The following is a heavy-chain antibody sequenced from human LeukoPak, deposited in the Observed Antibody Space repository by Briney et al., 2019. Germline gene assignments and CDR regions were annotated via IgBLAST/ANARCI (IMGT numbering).Heavy chain of an antibody. J-gene: IGHJ4*02. V-gene: IGHV3-74*03. D-gene: IGHD3-22*01. CDR3: VRRYYEYNVYNRHFDY. CDR1: AFTFSRDW. Sequence: GGSLRLSCAASAFTFSRDWKHWVRKAQGKGLVLVSRISVDGSITTYADSSNGRFATSRDNAKNTVFLQMNSLRAGDTAVYFCVRRYYEYNVYNRHFDYWGQGTLVTVSS. CDR2: ISVDGSIT.